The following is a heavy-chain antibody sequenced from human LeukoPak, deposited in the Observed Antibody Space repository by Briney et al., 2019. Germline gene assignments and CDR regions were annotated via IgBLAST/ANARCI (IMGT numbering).Heavy chain of an antibody. D-gene: IGHD3-10*01. Sequence: GASVKVSCKASGYPFTSYGISWVRQAPGQGLEWMGWISAYNGNTNYAQKLQGRVTMTTDTSTSTAYMELRSLRSDDTAVYYCARDPGSLNYYYGMDVWGQGTTVTVSS. J-gene: IGHJ6*02. CDR2: ISAYNGNT. V-gene: IGHV1-18*01. CDR1: GYPFTSYG. CDR3: ARDPGSLNYYYGMDV.